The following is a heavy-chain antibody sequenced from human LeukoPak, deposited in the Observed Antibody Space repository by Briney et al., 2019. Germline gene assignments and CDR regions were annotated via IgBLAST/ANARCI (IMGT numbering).Heavy chain of an antibody. CDR3: AKESTVTPGNVNWFDT. CDR2: ISGSGGNT. V-gene: IGHV3-23*01. Sequence: GGSLRLSCATSGFTFSIYAMTWVRQAPGKGLEWVSTISGSGGNTYCADSVKGRFTISRDNSKNTLYLQMNRLRAEDTAVYYCAKESTVTPGNVNWFDTWGQGTLVTVSS. D-gene: IGHD4-17*01. CDR1: GFTFSIYA. J-gene: IGHJ5*02.